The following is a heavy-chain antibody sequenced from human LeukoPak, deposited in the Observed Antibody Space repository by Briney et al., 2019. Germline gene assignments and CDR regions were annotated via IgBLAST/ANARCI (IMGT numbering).Heavy chain of an antibody. CDR1: GGSISSGSYY. J-gene: IGHJ5*02. CDR2: IYTSGST. D-gene: IGHD2-2*01. V-gene: IGHV4-61*02. CDR3: AREGSHCSSTSCHPPNWFDP. Sequence: SETLSLTCTVSGGSISSGSYYWSWIRQPAGKGLEWIGRIYTSGSTNYNPSLKSRVTISVDTSKNQFSLKLSSVTAADTAVYYCAREGSHCSSTSCHPPNWFDPGGQGTLVTVSS.